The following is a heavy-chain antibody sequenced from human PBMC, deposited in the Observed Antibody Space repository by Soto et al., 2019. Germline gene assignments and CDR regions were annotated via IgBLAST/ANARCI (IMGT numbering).Heavy chain of an antibody. CDR2: ISAYNGNT. D-gene: IGHD2-2*01. Sequence: ASVKVSCKASGYTFTSYGISWVRQAPGQGLEWMGWISAYNGNTNYAQKLQGRVTMTTDTSTSTACMELRSLRSDDTAVYYCARACSSTSCYVYYYYGMDVWGQGTTVTVSS. J-gene: IGHJ6*02. V-gene: IGHV1-18*01. CDR1: GYTFTSYG. CDR3: ARACSSTSCYVYYYYGMDV.